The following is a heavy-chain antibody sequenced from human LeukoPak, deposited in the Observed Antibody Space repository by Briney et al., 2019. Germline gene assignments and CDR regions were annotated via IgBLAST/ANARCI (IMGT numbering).Heavy chain of an antibody. J-gene: IGHJ4*02. Sequence: PGGSLRLSCAASGFTFSSYSMNWVRQAPGKGLEWVSSISSSSSYIYYADSVKGRFTISRDNAKNSLYLQMNSLRAEDTALYYCARSRGYSGYEYFDYWGQGTLVTVSS. CDR2: ISSSSSYI. D-gene: IGHD5-12*01. V-gene: IGHV3-21*04. CDR1: GFTFSSYS. CDR3: ARSRGYSGYEYFDY.